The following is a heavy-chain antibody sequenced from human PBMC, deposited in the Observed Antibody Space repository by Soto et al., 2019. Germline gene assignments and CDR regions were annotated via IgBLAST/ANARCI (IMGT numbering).Heavy chain of an antibody. V-gene: IGHV3-21*01. CDR2: ISSSSSYI. CDR3: ARDSRYYDYVWGSYRPAPYGMDV. D-gene: IGHD3-16*02. CDR1: GFTFSSYS. Sequence: PGGSLRLSCAASGFTFSSYSMNWVRQAPGKGLEWVSSISSSSSYIYYADSVKGRFTISRDNAKNSLYLQMNSLRAEDTAVYYCARDSRYYDYVWGSYRPAPYGMDVWGQGATVTVS. J-gene: IGHJ6*02.